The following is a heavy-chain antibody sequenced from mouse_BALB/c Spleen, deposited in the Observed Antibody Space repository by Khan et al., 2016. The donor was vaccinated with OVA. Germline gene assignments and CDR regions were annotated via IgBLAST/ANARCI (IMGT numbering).Heavy chain of an antibody. CDR2: INPYNGDT. V-gene: IGHV1-19*01. CDR3: ARGLFDV. CDR1: GYTFTDYY. J-gene: IGHJ1*01. Sequence: VQLKQSGPELVKPGASVRMSCRASGYTFTDYYMKWMKQRHGKSLEWIGDINPYNGDTFYNQQFKGKATLTVDKSSSTAYMELNSLTSEDAAVYCCARGLFDVWGAGTTVTVSS.